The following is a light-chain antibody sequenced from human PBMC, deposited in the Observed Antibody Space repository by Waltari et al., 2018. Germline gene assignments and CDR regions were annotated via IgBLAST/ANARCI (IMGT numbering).Light chain of an antibody. Sequence: DIVMTQSPDSLAVSLGERATVNCKSSQSVLYSPNNKNYLAWYQQKPGQPPKLLIYWASTRESGVPDRFSGSGSGTDFTLTISSLQAEDVAVYYCQQYANTPRTFGQGTTVEI. CDR3: QQYANTPRT. CDR1: QSVLYSPNNKNY. V-gene: IGKV4-1*01. J-gene: IGKJ1*01. CDR2: WAS.